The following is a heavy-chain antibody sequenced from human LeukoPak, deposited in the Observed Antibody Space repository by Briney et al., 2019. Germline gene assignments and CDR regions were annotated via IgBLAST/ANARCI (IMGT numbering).Heavy chain of an antibody. D-gene: IGHD3-3*01. CDR3: ASSYYDFWSGYPYFDY. CDR1: GGSFSGYY. Sequence: PSETLSLTCAIYGGSFSGYYWSWIRQPPGKGLEWIGEINHSGSTNYNPSLKSRVTISVDTSKNQFSLKLSSVTAADTAVYYCASSYYDFWSGYPYFDYWGQGTLVTVSS. J-gene: IGHJ4*02. V-gene: IGHV4-34*01. CDR2: INHSGST.